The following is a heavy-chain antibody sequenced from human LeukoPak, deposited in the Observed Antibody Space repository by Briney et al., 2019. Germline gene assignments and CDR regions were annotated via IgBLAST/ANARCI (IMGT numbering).Heavy chain of an antibody. J-gene: IGHJ6*03. CDR3: ARDPYSGNYGAYYYYYMDV. CDR2: IYSDNT. D-gene: IGHD1-26*01. CDR1: GFTVSSNS. V-gene: IGHV3-53*01. Sequence: PGGSLRLSCTVSGFTVSSNSMSWVRQAPGKGLEWVSFIYSDNTHYSDSVKGRFTISRDNAKNSLYLQMDSLRVEDTAVYYCARDPYSGNYGAYYYYYMDVWGKGTTVTISS.